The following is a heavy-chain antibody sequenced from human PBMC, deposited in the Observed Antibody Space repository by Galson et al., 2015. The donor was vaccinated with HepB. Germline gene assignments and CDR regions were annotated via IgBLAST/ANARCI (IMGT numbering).Heavy chain of an antibody. J-gene: IGHJ4*02. CDR2: INSDGTYI. CDR1: GFTFSNYW. V-gene: IGHV3-74*01. D-gene: IGHD6-13*01. CDR3: ARTRGAAAGIFDY. Sequence: SLRLSCAASGFTFSNYWMHWVRQAPGEGLVWGSRINSDGTYITYADSVKGRFTISRDNAKNTLYLQMNSPRAEDTALYYCARTRGAAAGIFDYWGQGSLVTVSS.